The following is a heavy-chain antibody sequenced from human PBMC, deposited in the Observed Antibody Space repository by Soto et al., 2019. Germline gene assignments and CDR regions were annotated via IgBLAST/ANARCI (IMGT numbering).Heavy chain of an antibody. CDR2: INPSGGST. Sequence: PGASVKVSCKASGYTFTSYYMHWVRQAPGQGLEWMGIINPSGGSTSYAQKFQSRVTMTRDTSTSTVYMELSSLRSEDTAVYYCARARRITMSKYYYYYGMDVWGQGTTVTVSS. CDR3: ARARRITMSKYYYYYGMDV. D-gene: IGHD3-10*02. J-gene: IGHJ6*02. V-gene: IGHV1-46*01. CDR1: GYTFTSYY.